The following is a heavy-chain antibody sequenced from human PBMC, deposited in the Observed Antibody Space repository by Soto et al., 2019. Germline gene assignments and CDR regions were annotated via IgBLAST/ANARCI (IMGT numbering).Heavy chain of an antibody. Sequence: QVQLVQSGAEVKKPGSSVKVSCKASGGTFGSYAISWVRQALGQGLEWMGGIIPIFGTANYAQKFQGRVTITADESTSTAYMELSSLRSEDTAVYYCARDRRLPDTANMDVWGQGTTVTVSS. CDR2: IIPIFGTA. CDR3: ARDRRLPDTANMDV. V-gene: IGHV1-69*01. J-gene: IGHJ6*02. D-gene: IGHD3-9*01. CDR1: GGTFGSYA.